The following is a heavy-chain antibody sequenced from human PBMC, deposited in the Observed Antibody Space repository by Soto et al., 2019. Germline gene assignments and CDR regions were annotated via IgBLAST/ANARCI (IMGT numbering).Heavy chain of an antibody. V-gene: IGHV3-48*02. CDR3: ARDSDSSCYYLKSTYFDY. CDR1: GFTFSSYS. J-gene: IGHJ4*02. Sequence: EVQLVESGGGLVQPGGSLRLSCAASGFTFSSYSMNWVRQAPGKGLEWVSYISSSSSTIYYADSVKGRFTISRDNAKNSLYLQMNSLRDEDTAVYYCARDSDSSCYYLKSTYFDYWCQGTLVTVST. D-gene: IGHD3-22*01. CDR2: ISSSSSTI.